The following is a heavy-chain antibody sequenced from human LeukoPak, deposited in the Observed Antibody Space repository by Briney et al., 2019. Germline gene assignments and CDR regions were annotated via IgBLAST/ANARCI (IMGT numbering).Heavy chain of an antibody. V-gene: IGHV3-48*01. J-gene: IGHJ4*02. D-gene: IGHD4-17*01. CDR2: ITFSSSII. CDR3: ARDRLHYGEYEKTFDY. CDR1: GFTFSSYS. Sequence: AGGSLRLSCSASGFTFSSYSMNWVRQAPGKGLEWVSYITFSSSIIYYADSVKGRFTISRDNAKYSLYLQMNSLRAEDTAVYYCARDRLHYGEYEKTFDYWGQGTLVSVSS.